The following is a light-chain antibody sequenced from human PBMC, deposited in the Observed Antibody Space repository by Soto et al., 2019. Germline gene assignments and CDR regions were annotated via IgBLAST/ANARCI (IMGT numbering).Light chain of an antibody. J-gene: IGKJ1*01. CDR1: QSVSIL. Sequence: EIVMTQSPVTLSVSPGERATLSCRASQSVSILLAWYQQKPGQAPRLLIYDASNRATGIPDRFSGSGSGTDFTLTISRLEPEDFAVYYCQQYGSSPPWTFGQGTKVDIK. CDR3: QQYGSSPPWT. V-gene: IGKV3-20*01. CDR2: DAS.